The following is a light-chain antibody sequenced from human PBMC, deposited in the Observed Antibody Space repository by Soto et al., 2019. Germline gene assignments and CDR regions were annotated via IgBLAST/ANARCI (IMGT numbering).Light chain of an antibody. Sequence: QSALTQPASVSGSPGQSITISCPGTSSEVSDYTCVSWYQVHPGEPPKLLIYDVSKRPSGFSIRFSGSKSGNTASLTISGLQADYEGDYYCSSYRSTSTLGVFGTGTKVTVL. CDR1: SSEVSDYTC. V-gene: IGLV2-14*03. CDR2: DVS. CDR3: SSYRSTSTLGV. J-gene: IGLJ1*01.